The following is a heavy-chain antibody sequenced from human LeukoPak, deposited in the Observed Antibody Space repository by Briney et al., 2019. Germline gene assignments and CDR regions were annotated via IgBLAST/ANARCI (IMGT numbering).Heavy chain of an antibody. CDR1: GYTFTSYA. Sequence: SVKVSCKASGYTFTSYAMNWVRQAPGQGLEWMGGIIPIFGTANYAQKFQGRVTITADKSTSTAYMELSSLRSEDTAVYYCARAGYSSGWYFYYYYYMDVWGKGTTVTVSS. D-gene: IGHD6-19*01. CDR2: IIPIFGTA. CDR3: ARAGYSSGWYFYYYYYMDV. V-gene: IGHV1-69*06. J-gene: IGHJ6*03.